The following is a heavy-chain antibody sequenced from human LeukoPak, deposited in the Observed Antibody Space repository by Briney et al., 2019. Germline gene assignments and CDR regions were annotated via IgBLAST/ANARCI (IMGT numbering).Heavy chain of an antibody. J-gene: IGHJ3*02. Sequence: SETLSLTCTVSGGSISSSSYYWGWIRQPPGKGLEWIGSIYYSGSTYYNPSLKSRVTISVDTSKNQFSLKLSSVTAADTAVYYCARRAKYSNYAFDIWGQGTMVTVSS. CDR3: ARRAKYSNYAFDI. CDR1: GGSISSSSYY. V-gene: IGHV4-39*01. CDR2: IYYSGST. D-gene: IGHD4-11*01.